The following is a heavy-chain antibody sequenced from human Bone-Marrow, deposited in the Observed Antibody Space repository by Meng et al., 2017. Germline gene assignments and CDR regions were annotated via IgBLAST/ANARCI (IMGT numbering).Heavy chain of an antibody. CDR3: ARGPAYDFWSGYQYYFDY. Sequence: ESLKISCAVYGGSFSGYYWSWIRQPPGKGLEWIGEINHSGSTNYNPSLKSRVTISVDTSKNQFSLKLSSVTAADTAVYYCARGPAYDFWSGYQYYFDYWGQGTLVTVSS. CDR2: INHSGST. D-gene: IGHD3-3*01. CDR1: GGSFSGYY. V-gene: IGHV4-34*01. J-gene: IGHJ4*02.